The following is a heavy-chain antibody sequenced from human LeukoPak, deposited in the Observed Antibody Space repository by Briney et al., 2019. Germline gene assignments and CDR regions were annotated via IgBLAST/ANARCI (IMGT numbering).Heavy chain of an antibody. CDR2: INYSGSI. J-gene: IGHJ3*02. D-gene: IGHD3-22*01. Sequence: SETLSLTCIVSSGFISSYYWSWIRQTPGKGLEWIAFINYSGSIKYNPSLQSRVSISLDTSKNHFSLQLRSVMAADTAVYYCARLVDYDNSGDPDIFDIWGQGTIVSIS. CDR3: ARLVDYDNSGDPDIFDI. CDR1: SGFISSYY. V-gene: IGHV4-59*01.